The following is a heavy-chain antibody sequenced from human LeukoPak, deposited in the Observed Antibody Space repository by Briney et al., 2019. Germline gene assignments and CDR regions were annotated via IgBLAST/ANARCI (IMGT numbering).Heavy chain of an antibody. Sequence: PGGSLRLSCSASGFTFSTYWMSWVRQAPGKGLEWVSYISTSSSITYYADSVKGRFTISRDNAKNSLYLQMNSLRAEDTALYYCARGTYYFDYWGQGALVTVSS. CDR1: GFTFSTYW. D-gene: IGHD1/OR15-1a*01. CDR3: ARGTYYFDY. CDR2: ISTSSSIT. V-gene: IGHV3-48*01. J-gene: IGHJ4*02.